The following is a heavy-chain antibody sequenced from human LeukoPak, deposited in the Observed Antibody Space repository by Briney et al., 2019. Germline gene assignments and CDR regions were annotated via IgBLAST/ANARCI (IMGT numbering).Heavy chain of an antibody. Sequence: SETLSLTCDVSGVSINTCCYYWTWIRQPPGKGLEWIGYKYYSGSTRYNSSLRSRLTISLDMSKNQFSLRLTSVTAADTAVYYCARGRSYGFDFDSWGPGTLVIVSS. D-gene: IGHD5-18*01. J-gene: IGHJ4*02. CDR2: KYYSGST. CDR3: ARGRSYGFDFDS. CDR1: GVSINTCCYY. V-gene: IGHV4-61*01.